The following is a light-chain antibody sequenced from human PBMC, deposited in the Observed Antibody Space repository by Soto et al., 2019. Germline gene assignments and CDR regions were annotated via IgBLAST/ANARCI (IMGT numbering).Light chain of an antibody. CDR1: QTIGTY. CDR2: DAS. CDR3: QQSYNTPLT. Sequence: IEVTQSPSSLAASLGDRVTITCRASQTIGTYVNWYRQKSGAAPELLIYDASTLQSGVPSRFRGGASGTDFTLTISSLQIDDFATYYCQQSYNTPLTLGQGTKVDIK. J-gene: IGKJ1*01. V-gene: IGKV1-39*01.